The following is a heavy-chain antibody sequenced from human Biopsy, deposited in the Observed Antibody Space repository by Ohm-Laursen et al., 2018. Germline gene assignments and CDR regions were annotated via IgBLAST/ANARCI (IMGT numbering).Heavy chain of an antibody. J-gene: IGHJ5*01. Sequence: SLRLSCTASGFTFSNYGMHWVRQAPGKRLAWVAVIWYDGRNQYYADFVKGRFTISRDNSKNTLYLQMNSLRAEDTAVYFCAREIYPTTIYRPVDSWGQGTLVTVSS. D-gene: IGHD3-3*01. V-gene: IGHV3-33*01. CDR2: IWYDGRNQ. CDR3: AREIYPTTIYRPVDS. CDR1: GFTFSNYG.